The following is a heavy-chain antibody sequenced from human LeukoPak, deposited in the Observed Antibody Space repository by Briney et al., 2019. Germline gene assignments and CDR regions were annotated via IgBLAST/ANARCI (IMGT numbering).Heavy chain of an antibody. D-gene: IGHD4-11*01. J-gene: IGHJ4*02. Sequence: ASVKVSCKASGYTFTSYYLHWVRQAPGQGLEWMGWISAYNGNTNYAQKLQGRVTMTTDTSTSTAYMELRSLRSDDTAVYYCARDRSGLHWDYWGQGTLVTVSS. CDR1: GYTFTSYY. CDR2: ISAYNGNT. CDR3: ARDRSGLHWDY. V-gene: IGHV1-18*04.